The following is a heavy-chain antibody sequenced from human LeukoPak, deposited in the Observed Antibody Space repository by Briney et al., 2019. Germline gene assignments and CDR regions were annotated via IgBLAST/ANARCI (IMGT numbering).Heavy chain of an antibody. V-gene: IGHV1-2*06. CDR3: ARHARRGYSYGYPDY. CDR2: INPNSGGT. CDR1: GYTFTGYY. D-gene: IGHD5-18*01. Sequence: ASVKVPCKASGYTFTGYYMHWVRQAPGQGLEWMGRINPNSGGTNYAQKFQGRVTMTRDTSISTAYMELSRLRSDDTAVYYCARHARRGYSYGYPDYWGQGTLVTVSS. J-gene: IGHJ4*02.